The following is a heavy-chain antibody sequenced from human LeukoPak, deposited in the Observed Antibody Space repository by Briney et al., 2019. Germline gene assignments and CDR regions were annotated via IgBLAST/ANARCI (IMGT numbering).Heavy chain of an antibody. CDR1: EFTFSSYW. CDR2: IEEDGSEK. J-gene: IGHJ4*02. CDR3: ARYRLVWLPAPVFDY. D-gene: IGHD6-19*01. V-gene: IGHV3-7*01. Sequence: GGSLRLSCAASEFTFSSYWMTWVRQAPGKGLEWVANIEEDGSEKYYEDSVKGRFTISRDNTKNLLYLEMNRLRAEDTAVYYCARYRLVWLPAPVFDYWGQGTLVTVSS.